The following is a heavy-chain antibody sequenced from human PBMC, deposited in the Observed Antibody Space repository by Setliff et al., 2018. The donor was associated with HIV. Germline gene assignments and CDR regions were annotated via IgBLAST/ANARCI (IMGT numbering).Heavy chain of an antibody. J-gene: IGHJ3*02. V-gene: IGHV4-38-2*02. CDR3: VRGGSWGII. D-gene: IGHD3-16*01. CDR2: MHHSGGT. Sequence: SETLSLTCTVSGYSISTGFNWGCIRQPPGKGLEWIGSMHHSGGTYYNPSLKTRVTISLDTSKNQFSLNLSSVTAADTAVYYCVRGGSWGIIWGQGTVVTVSS. CDR1: GYSISTGFN.